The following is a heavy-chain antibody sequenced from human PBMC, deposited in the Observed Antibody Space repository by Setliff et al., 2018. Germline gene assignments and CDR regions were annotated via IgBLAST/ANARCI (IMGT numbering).Heavy chain of an antibody. CDR2: IYTSWST. Sequence: SETLSLTCTVSGDSISSRTYYWSWIRQPAGKGLEWIGQIYTSWSTNYNPSLKSRVIISLDTSKNQFSLSLTSVTAEDTAVYYCARMSGFQYIDVWDKGTTVTVSS. D-gene: IGHD3-3*01. CDR3: ARMSGFQYIDV. V-gene: IGHV4-61*09. CDR1: GDSISSRTYY. J-gene: IGHJ6*03.